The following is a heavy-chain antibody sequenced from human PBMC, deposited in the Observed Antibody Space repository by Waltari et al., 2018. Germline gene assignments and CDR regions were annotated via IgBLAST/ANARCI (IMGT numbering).Heavy chain of an antibody. Sequence: QVQLQESGQGLVQPSGTLSLTCAVSGASVSGNYWWRWVRQSPEKGLEWIGQVHHSGKTHYNPSIQSRVTISVDSPKNQFSLTLKSVTAADTAVYYCAGDRAIGLFFDYWGRGTLVTVSS. CDR2: VHHSGKT. CDR1: GASVSGNYW. CDR3: AGDRAIGLFFDY. J-gene: IGHJ4*02. V-gene: IGHV4-4*02. D-gene: IGHD2-2*01.